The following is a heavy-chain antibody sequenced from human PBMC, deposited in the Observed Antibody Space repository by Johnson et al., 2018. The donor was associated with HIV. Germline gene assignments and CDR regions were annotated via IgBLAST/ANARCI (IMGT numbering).Heavy chain of an antibody. CDR3: ARGPTRFAAFDI. CDR2: ISSSGSLT. D-gene: IGHD3-10*01. Sequence: QVQLVESGGGLVQPGGSLRLSCAASGFTVSSNYMSWIRQAPGKGLEWLSYISSSGSLTYYADSVEGRFTISMDSAKNSLYLQMNSLRAEDTAVYYCARGPTRFAAFDIWGQGTMVTVSS. J-gene: IGHJ3*02. V-gene: IGHV3-11*01. CDR1: GFTVSSNY.